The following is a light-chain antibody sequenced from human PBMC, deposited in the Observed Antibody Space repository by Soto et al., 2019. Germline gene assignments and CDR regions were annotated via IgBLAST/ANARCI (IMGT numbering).Light chain of an antibody. Sequence: SQRVSSTYLAWYQQKFGQAPRLLIHAASSRATGIPDRFSGSGSGTEFTLTISSSPAEDFALNRCQHYNNWPLTFGGGTKVDIK. J-gene: IGKJ4*01. CDR1: QRVSSTY. V-gene: IGKV3D-15*01. CDR2: AAS. CDR3: QHYNNWPLT.